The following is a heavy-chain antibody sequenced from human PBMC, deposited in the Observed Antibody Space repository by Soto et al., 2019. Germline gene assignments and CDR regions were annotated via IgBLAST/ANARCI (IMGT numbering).Heavy chain of an antibody. CDR2: IYYSGST. J-gene: IGHJ6*03. Sequence: SETLSLTCTVSGGSISSYYWSWIRQPPGKGLEWIGYIYYSGSTNYNPSLKSRVTISVDTSKNQFSLKLSSVTAADTAVYYCARRVVVIAATYYYYYMDVWGKGTTVTVSS. V-gene: IGHV4-59*08. CDR1: GGSISSYY. D-gene: IGHD2-15*01. CDR3: ARRVVVIAATYYYYYMDV.